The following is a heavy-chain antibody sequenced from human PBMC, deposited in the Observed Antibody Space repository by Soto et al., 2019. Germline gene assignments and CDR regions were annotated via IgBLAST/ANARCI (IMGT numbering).Heavy chain of an antibody. Sequence: SVKVSCKSSGFTFTSSAVQWVRQARGQRLEWIGWIVVGSGNTNYAQKFQERVTITRDMSTSTAYMELSSLRSEDTAVYYCAADPLHRRYSFFECRGQGTLVAVSS. D-gene: IGHD5-18*01. V-gene: IGHV1-58*01. CDR2: IVVGSGNT. CDR1: GFTFTSSA. J-gene: IGHJ4*02. CDR3: AADPLHRRYSFFEC.